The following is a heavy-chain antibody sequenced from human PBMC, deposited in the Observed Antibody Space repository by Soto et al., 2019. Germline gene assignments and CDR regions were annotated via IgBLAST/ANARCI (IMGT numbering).Heavy chain of an antibody. D-gene: IGHD6-13*01. CDR1: GYTFTSYG. CDR3: ARRGYSSSWYRGYYYGMDV. CDR2: ISAYNGNT. V-gene: IGHV1-18*04. J-gene: IGHJ6*02. Sequence: ASVKVSCKASGYTFTSYGISWVRQAPGQGLEWMGWISAYNGNTNYAQKLQGRVTMTTDTSTSTAYMELRSLRSDDTAVYYCARRGYSSSWYRGYYYGMDVWGRGTTVTVSS.